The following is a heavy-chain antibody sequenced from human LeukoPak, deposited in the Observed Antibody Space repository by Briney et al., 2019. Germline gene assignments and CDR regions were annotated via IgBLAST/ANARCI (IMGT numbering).Heavy chain of an antibody. CDR3: ARFTPYYYGSGSYYNLTPDY. V-gene: IGHV4-59*01. CDR2: IYYSGST. CDR1: GRSISSYY. D-gene: IGHD3-10*01. Sequence: SETLSPTCTVSGRSISSYYWGWIRQPPGKGLEWIGYIYYSGSTNYNPPPKSRVTISVNKSKNQFSLKLSSMTGADTAVYYCARFTPYYYGSGSYYNLTPDYGGQGTRVTVSS. J-gene: IGHJ4*02.